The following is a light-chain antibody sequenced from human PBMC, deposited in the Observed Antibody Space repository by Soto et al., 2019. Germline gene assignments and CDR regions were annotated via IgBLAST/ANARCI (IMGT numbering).Light chain of an antibody. Sequence: QSALTQPPSASGSPGQSVTISCTGTSSDVGGYKYVSWYQQHPGKAPKIMIFGVNKRPSGVPDRFSGSKSGNTASLTVSGLQAEDEADYYCISYAGINNLGVFGTGTKLTVL. V-gene: IGLV2-8*01. J-gene: IGLJ1*01. CDR1: SSDVGGYKY. CDR3: ISYAGINNLGV. CDR2: GVN.